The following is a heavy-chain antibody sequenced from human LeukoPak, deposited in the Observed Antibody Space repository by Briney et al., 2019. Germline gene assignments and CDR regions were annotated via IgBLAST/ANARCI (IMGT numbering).Heavy chain of an antibody. Sequence: SVKVSCKASGGTFSSYAISWVRQAPGQGLEWMGGIIPIFGTANYAQKFQGRVTITADKSTSTAYMELSSLRSEDKAVYYCARGFQDPYYSGSYYFDYWGQGTLVTVSS. CDR1: GGTFSSYA. CDR2: IIPIFGTA. D-gene: IGHD3-10*01. CDR3: ARGFQDPYYSGSYYFDY. J-gene: IGHJ4*02. V-gene: IGHV1-69*06.